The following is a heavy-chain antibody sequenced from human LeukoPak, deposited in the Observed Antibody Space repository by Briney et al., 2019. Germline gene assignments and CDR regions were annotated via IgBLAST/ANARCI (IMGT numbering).Heavy chain of an antibody. CDR1: GFTFQTHG. D-gene: IGHD6-19*01. CDR3: ARVWLPNPYYYYYYMDV. Sequence: PGGSLRLSCSASGFTFQTHGMHWVRQAPGKGLEWVAVISYDGSNKYYADSVKGRFTISRDNSKNTLYLQMNSLRAEDTAVYYCARVWLPNPYYYYYYMDVWGKGTTVTVSS. V-gene: IGHV3-30*03. J-gene: IGHJ6*03. CDR2: ISYDGSNK.